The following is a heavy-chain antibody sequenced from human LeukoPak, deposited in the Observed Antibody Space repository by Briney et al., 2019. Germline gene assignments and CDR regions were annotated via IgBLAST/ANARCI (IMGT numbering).Heavy chain of an antibody. CDR3: ARELELRFLAWSGGMAAAFDP. J-gene: IGHJ5*02. D-gene: IGHD1-7*01. V-gene: IGHV1-18*01. Sequence: ASVKVSCKASGYTFTSYGISWVRQAPGQGLEWMGWISAYNGNTNYAQKLQGRVTMTTDTSTSTAYMELRSLRSDDTAVYYCARELELRFLAWSGGMAAAFDPWGQGTLVTVSS. CDR2: ISAYNGNT. CDR1: GYTFTSYG.